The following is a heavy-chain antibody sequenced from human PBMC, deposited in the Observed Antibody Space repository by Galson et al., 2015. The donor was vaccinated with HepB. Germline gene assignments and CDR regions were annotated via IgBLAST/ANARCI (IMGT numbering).Heavy chain of an antibody. V-gene: IGHV3-43*02. CDR3: AKGDYYDSSGLFDY. D-gene: IGHD3-22*01. CDR1: GFTFSSYA. J-gene: IGHJ4*02. Sequence: SLRLSCAASGFTFSSYAMSWVRQAPGKGLEWVSLISWDGGSTYYADSVKGRFTISRDNSKNSLYLQMNSLRTEDTALYYCAKGDYYDSSGLFDYWGQGTLVTVSS. CDR2: ISWDGGST.